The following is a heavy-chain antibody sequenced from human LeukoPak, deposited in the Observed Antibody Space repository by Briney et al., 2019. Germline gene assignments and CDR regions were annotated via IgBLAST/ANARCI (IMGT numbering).Heavy chain of an antibody. CDR3: ARVRRIAAAGAEYFQH. V-gene: IGHV1-18*01. CDR1: GYMFTSYG. J-gene: IGHJ1*01. D-gene: IGHD6-13*01. Sequence: RASVKVSCKASGYMFTSYGISWVRQAPGQGLEWMGWISAYNGNTNYAQKLQGRVTITTDTSTTTAYMELRSLRSDDTAVYYCARVRRIAAAGAEYFQHWGQGTLVTVSS. CDR2: ISAYNGNT.